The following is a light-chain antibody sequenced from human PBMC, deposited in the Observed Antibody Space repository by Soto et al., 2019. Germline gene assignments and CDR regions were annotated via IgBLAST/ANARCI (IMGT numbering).Light chain of an antibody. CDR2: DAS. CDR1: QSVNSY. V-gene: IGKV3-11*01. Sequence: EIVLTQSPATLSLSPGERATLSCRARQSVNSYLAWYQQKPGQAPRLLFYDASNRATGIPARFSGSGSGTDFPLTISRLEPEDFAVYYCQQRSHWPRTFGQGTKVEIK. CDR3: QQRSHWPRT. J-gene: IGKJ1*01.